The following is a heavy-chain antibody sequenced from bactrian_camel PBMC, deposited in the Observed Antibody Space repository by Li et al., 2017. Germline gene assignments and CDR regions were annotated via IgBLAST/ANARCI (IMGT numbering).Heavy chain of an antibody. V-gene: IGHV3S53*01. J-gene: IGHJ4*01. Sequence: HVQLVESGGGSAQTGGSLRVSCTASEYTYSSHCMGWFRQAPGKEREGVAAIDSDGSTDYADSVKSRFTISKDNAKRTLYLQMNSLKPEDTGMYYCAAGPRLYGGSWSFPGWYKYWGQGTQVTVS. CDR1: EYTYSSHC. CDR3: AAGPRLYGGSWSFPGWYKY. D-gene: IGHD6*01. CDR2: IDSDGST.